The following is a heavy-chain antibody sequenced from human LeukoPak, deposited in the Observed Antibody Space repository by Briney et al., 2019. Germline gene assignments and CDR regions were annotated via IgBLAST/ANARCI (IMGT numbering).Heavy chain of an antibody. D-gene: IGHD6-19*01. Sequence: GGSLRLSCAASGFTFDDYAMHWVRQAPGKGLEWVSGISWNSGSIGYADSVKGRFTISRDNAKNSLYLQMNSLRAEDTALYYCAKCSSGWFDAFDIWGQGTMVTVSS. CDR3: AKCSSGWFDAFDI. V-gene: IGHV3-9*01. CDR1: GFTFDDYA. J-gene: IGHJ3*02. CDR2: ISWNSGSI.